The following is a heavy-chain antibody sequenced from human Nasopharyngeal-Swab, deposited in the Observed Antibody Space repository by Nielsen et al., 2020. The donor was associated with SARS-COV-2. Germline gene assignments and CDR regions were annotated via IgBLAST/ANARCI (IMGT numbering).Heavy chain of an antibody. D-gene: IGHD6-13*01. Sequence: SLKISCAASGFTFDDYAMHWVRQAPGKGLEWASGISWNSGTIGYADSVKGRFTISRDNAKNSLFLQMNSLRTEDTALYYCARDAARSWYNWFDPWGQGTLVTVSS. CDR3: ARDAARSWYNWFDP. J-gene: IGHJ5*02. CDR1: GFTFDDYA. V-gene: IGHV3-9*01. CDR2: ISWNSGTI.